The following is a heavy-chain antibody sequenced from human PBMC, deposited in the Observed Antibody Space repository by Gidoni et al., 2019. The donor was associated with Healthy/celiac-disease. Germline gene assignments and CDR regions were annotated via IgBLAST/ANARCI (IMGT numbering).Heavy chain of an antibody. D-gene: IGHD3-3*01. J-gene: IGHJ3*02. Sequence: EVQLVESGGGLVQPGRSLRLSCTDSGFTFGDYAMSWFRRAPGKGLEWVGFIRSKAYGGTTEYAASVKGRFTISRDDSKSIAYLQMNSLKTEDTAVYYCTKDEWGYDFWSGYRNRRVDAFDIWGQGTMVTVSS. V-gene: IGHV3-49*03. CDR1: GFTFGDYA. CDR3: TKDEWGYDFWSGYRNRRVDAFDI. CDR2: IRSKAYGGTT.